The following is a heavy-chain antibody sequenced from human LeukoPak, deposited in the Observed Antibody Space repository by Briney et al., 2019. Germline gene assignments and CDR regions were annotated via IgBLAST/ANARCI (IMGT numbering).Heavy chain of an antibody. CDR2: IKQDGSEE. V-gene: IGHV3-7*01. D-gene: IGHD6-13*01. J-gene: IGHJ4*02. Sequence: GGSLRLSCEGSGFTFSKYWMSWVRQAPGKGLEWVDYIKQDGSEEYYVDSVKGRFTISRDNAKNSLYLQMNSLRAEDTAVYYCARGWGKSYYLTSTKTSIPAAGNFDYWGQGTLVTVSS. CDR1: GFTFSKYW. CDR3: ARGWGKSYYLTSTKTSIPAAGNFDY.